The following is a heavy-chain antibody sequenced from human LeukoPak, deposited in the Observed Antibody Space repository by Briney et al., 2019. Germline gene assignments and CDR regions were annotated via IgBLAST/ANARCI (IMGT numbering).Heavy chain of an antibody. J-gene: IGHJ4*02. CDR1: GFTFSNYW. CDR3: ARGLAVSPMAPTSDN. CDR2: IRQDSGDS. D-gene: IGHD3-10*01. V-gene: IGHV3-7*01. Sequence: GGSLRLSCAASGFTFSNYWMSWVRQAPGKGLEWVANIRQDSGDSRYVDSVRGRFTISRDNPDNSLYLQMNSLRVEDTAIYYCARGLAVSPMAPTSDNWGQGTLVTVSS.